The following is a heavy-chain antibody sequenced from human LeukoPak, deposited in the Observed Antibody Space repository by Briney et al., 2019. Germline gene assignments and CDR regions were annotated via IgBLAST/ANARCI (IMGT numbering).Heavy chain of an antibody. CDR2: ISSSSTTI. J-gene: IGHJ4*02. CDR1: GFTFSSYE. D-gene: IGHD3-22*01. Sequence: GGSLRLSCAASGFTFSSYEMNWVRQAPEKGLEWVSYISSSSTTIYYADSVKGRFTISRDNAKNSLYLQMNSLRAEDTAVYYCARVDYYDSSAYPPFDFWGQGTLVTVSS. CDR3: ARVDYYDSSAYPPFDF. V-gene: IGHV3-48*03.